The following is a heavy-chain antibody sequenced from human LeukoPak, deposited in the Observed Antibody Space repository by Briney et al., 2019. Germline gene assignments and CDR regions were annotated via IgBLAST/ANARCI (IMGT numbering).Heavy chain of an antibody. Sequence: GGSLRLSCAASGFTFSSYAMSWVRQAPGKGLEWVSAISGSGGSTYYADSVKGRFAVSRDNSKNTLYLQMNSLRAEDTAVYYCAKGQVYYYYMDVWGKGTTVTVSS. CDR2: ISGSGGST. V-gene: IGHV3-23*01. CDR3: AKGQVYYYYMDV. CDR1: GFTFSSYA. J-gene: IGHJ6*03.